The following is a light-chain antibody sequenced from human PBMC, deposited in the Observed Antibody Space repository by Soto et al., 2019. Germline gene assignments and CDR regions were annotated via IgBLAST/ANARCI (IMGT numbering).Light chain of an antibody. CDR3: QQSYSTPLT. CDR1: QSISSY. CDR2: AAS. V-gene: IGKV1-39*01. Sequence: DIQMTQSPSSLSASVGDRVTITCRASQSISSYLNWYQQKPGKAPKLLIYAASSLQSGVPSRFSGSGSGTDFTLTISSLQTEDLATYDCQQSYSTPLTFGGGTKVDIK. J-gene: IGKJ4*01.